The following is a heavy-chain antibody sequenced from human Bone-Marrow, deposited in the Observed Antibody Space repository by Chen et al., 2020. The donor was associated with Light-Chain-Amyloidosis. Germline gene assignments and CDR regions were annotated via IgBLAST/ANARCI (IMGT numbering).Heavy chain of an antibody. J-gene: IGHJ6*04. CDR2: IYYSGST. Sequence: QVQLQESGPXLVKPSETLSLTCTVSGASISNYYWSWIRQPPGKGLEWIGYIYYSGSTNYNPSLKSRVTISVDTSKNQFSLKLSSVTAADTAVYYCARGRQTFGVWGKGTTVTVSS. CDR3: ARGRQTFGV. CDR1: GASISNYY. D-gene: IGHD3-10*01. V-gene: IGHV4-59*01.